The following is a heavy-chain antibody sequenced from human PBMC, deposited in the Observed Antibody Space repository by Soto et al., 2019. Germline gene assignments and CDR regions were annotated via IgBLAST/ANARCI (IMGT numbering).Heavy chain of an antibody. CDR3: AKILPRDYDFWSGYYGSGYYGMDV. CDR1: GFTFSSYA. D-gene: IGHD3-3*01. CDR2: ISGSGGST. Sequence: PGGSLRLSCAASGFTFSSYAMSWVRQAPGKGLEWVSAISGSGGSTYYADSVKGRFTISRDNSKNTLYLQMNSLRAEDTAVYHCAKILPRDYDFWSGYYGSGYYGMDVWGQGTTVTVSS. J-gene: IGHJ6*02. V-gene: IGHV3-23*01.